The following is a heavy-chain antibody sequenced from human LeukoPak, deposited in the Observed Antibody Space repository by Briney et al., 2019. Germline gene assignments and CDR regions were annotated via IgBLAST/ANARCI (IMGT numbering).Heavy chain of an antibody. V-gene: IGHV1-2*02. CDR1: GYTFTGYY. CDR3: AKEGSSVLEWLLYPGHYMDV. J-gene: IGHJ6*03. Sequence: GASVKVSCTASGYTFTGYYMHWVRQAPGQGLEWMGWINPNSGGTNYAQKLQGRVTMTTDTSTSTAYMELRSLRSDDTAVYYCAKEGSSVLEWLLYPGHYMDVWGKGTTVTVSS. CDR2: INPNSGGT. D-gene: IGHD3-3*01.